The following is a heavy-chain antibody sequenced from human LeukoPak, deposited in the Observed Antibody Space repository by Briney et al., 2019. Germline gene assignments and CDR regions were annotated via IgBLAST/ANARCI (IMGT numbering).Heavy chain of an antibody. J-gene: IGHJ5*02. CDR1: GGSIGSYY. CDR2: IYYSGGT. Sequence: SETLSLTCTVSGGSIGSYYWSWIRQPPGKGLEWIGYIYYSGGTNYNPSLKSRVTISVDTSKNQFSLKLSSVTAADTAVYYCARHGPYAAGFDPWGQGTLVTVSS. V-gene: IGHV4-59*08. CDR3: ARHGPYAAGFDP. D-gene: IGHD2-2*01.